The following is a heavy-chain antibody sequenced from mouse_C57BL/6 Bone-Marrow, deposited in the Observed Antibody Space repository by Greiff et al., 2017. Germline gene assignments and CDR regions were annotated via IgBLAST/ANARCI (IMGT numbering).Heavy chain of an antibody. J-gene: IGHJ4*01. CDR1: GFTFSDYY. D-gene: IGHD4-1*01. CDR3: ARQNWSYYAMDY. Sequence: DVHLVESGGGLVQPGGSLKLSCAASGFTFSDYYMYWVRQTPEKRLEWVAYISNGGGSTYYPDTVKGRFTISRDNAKNTLYLQMSRLKSEDTAMYYCARQNWSYYAMDYWGQGTSVTVSS. V-gene: IGHV5-12*01. CDR2: ISNGGGST.